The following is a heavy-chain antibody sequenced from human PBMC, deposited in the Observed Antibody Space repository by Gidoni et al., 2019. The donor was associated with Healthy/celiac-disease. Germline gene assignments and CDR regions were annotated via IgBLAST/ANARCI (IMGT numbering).Heavy chain of an antibody. CDR2: INHSGST. D-gene: IGHD5-18*01. CDR3: ARVGGIQLWFRSNGMDV. Sequence: QVQLQQWGAGLLKPSETLSLTCAVYGGSFSGYYWSWIRQPPGKGLEWIGEINHSGSTNYNPSLKSRVTISVDTSKNQFSLKLSSVTAADTAVYYCARVGGIQLWFRSNGMDVWGQGTTVTVSS. J-gene: IGHJ6*02. CDR1: GGSFSGYY. V-gene: IGHV4-34*01.